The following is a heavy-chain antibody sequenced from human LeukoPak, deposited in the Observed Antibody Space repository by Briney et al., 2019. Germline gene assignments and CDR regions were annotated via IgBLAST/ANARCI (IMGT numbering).Heavy chain of an antibody. Sequence: GASVKVSCKASGFTFTSSAVQWVRQARGQRLEWIGWIVVGSGNTNYAQKFQERVTITRDMSTSTAYMELSSLRSEDTAVYYCAAGRDRYYYDSSGFRAFDIWGQGTMVTVSS. D-gene: IGHD3-22*01. CDR3: AAGRDRYYYDSSGFRAFDI. V-gene: IGHV1-58*01. CDR1: GFTFTSSA. CDR2: IVVGSGNT. J-gene: IGHJ3*02.